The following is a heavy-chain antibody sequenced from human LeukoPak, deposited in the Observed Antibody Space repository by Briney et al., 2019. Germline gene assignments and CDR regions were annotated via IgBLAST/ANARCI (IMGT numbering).Heavy chain of an antibody. J-gene: IGHJ6*02. CDR3: ARPLIGVSAGYYGMDV. D-gene: IGHD3-10*01. V-gene: IGHV5-51*01. CDR1: GYSFTSYW. CDR2: IYPGDSDT. Sequence: GESLKISCKGSGYSFTSYWIGWVRQMPGKGLEWMGIIYPGDSDTRYSPSFQGQVTISADKSISTAYLQWSSLKASDTAMYYCARPLIGVSAGYYGMDVWGQGTTVTVSS.